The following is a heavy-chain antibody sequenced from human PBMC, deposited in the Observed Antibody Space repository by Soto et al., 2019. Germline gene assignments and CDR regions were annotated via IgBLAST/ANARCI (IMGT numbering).Heavy chain of an antibody. CDR3: AKKVPGSNALDS. Sequence: PGGSLRLSCVASGFTFSSYAMSWVRQAPGKGLEWVSVISGSGGSTYYADSVKGRFTISRDNSKNTLYLQMNSLRVEDTAVYYCAKKVPGSNALDSWGQGALVTVSS. J-gene: IGHJ4*02. V-gene: IGHV3-23*01. CDR1: GFTFSSYA. CDR2: ISGSGGST. D-gene: IGHD2-2*01.